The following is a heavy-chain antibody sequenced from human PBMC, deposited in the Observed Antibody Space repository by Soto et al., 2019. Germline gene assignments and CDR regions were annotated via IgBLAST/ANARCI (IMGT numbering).Heavy chain of an antibody. V-gene: IGHV1-2*04. Sequence: ASVKVSCKASGYTFTGYYMHWVRQAPGQGLEWMGWINPNSGGTNYAQKFQGWVTMTRDTSISTAYMELSRLRSDDTAVYYCARDARGDEAPMDERGQGTLVTVSS. D-gene: IGHD2-8*01. CDR1: GYTFTGYY. J-gene: IGHJ4*02. CDR3: ARDARGDEAPMDE. CDR2: INPNSGGT.